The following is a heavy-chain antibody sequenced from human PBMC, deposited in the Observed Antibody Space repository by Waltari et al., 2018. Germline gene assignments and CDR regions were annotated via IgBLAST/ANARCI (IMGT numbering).Heavy chain of an antibody. J-gene: IGHJ2*01. D-gene: IGHD6-13*01. V-gene: IGHV3-49*03. CDR1: GFTSSDYA. CDR2: IRTKVYGGTT. CDR3: SKNRAAGGHWYFDL. Sequence: EVQLEESGGGLVQPGRSLRLSCSSSGFTSSDYAMRWFRLAPGKGREWIGFIRTKVYGGTTVYAASVKGRFTISRDDSKNIAYLQTNSLRTEDTAIYYCSKNRAAGGHWYFDLWGRGTLVTVSS.